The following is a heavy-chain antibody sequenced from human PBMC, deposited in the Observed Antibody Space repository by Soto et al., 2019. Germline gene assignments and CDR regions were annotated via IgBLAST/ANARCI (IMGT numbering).Heavy chain of an antibody. Sequence: GGSLRLSCAASGFTVSSNYMSWVRQAPGKGLEWVSVIYSGGSTYDADSVKGRFTISRHNSKNTLYLQMNSLRAEDTAVYYCARDSAGAFDIWGQGTMVTVSS. CDR3: ARDSAGAFDI. CDR2: IYSGGST. V-gene: IGHV3-53*04. J-gene: IGHJ3*02. CDR1: GFTVSSNY.